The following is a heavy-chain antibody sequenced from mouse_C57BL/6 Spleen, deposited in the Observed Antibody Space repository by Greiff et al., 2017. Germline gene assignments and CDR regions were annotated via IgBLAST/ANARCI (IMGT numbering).Heavy chain of an antibody. CDR1: GYAFSSYW. D-gene: IGHD1-1*01. CDR2: IYPGDGDT. Sequence: QVQLQQSGAELVKPGASVKISCKASGYAFSSYWMNWVKQRPGKGLEWIGQIYPGDGDTNYNGKFTGKATLTADKSSSTAYMQLSSLTSEDSAVYFCARSSYDYAMDYWGQGTSVTVSS. V-gene: IGHV1-80*01. J-gene: IGHJ4*01. CDR3: ARSSYDYAMDY.